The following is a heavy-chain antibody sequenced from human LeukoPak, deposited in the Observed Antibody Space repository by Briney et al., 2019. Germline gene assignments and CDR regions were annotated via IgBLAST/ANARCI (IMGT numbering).Heavy chain of an antibody. V-gene: IGHV4-38-2*01. D-gene: IGHD6-6*01. CDR2: IYYSGST. CDR1: GYSISSGYY. J-gene: IGHJ5*02. Sequence: SETLSLTCAVSGYSISSGYYWGWIRQPPGKGLEWIGSIYYSGSTYYNPSLKSRVTISVDTSKNQFSLKLSSVTAADTAVYYCARRGYSSSHDPWGQGTLVTVSS. CDR3: ARRGYSSSHDP.